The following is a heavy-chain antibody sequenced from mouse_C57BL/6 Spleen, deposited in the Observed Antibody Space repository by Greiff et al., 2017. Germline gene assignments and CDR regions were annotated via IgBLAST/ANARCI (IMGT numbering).Heavy chain of an antibody. CDR3: ARGGGNYVWYFDV. V-gene: IGHV5-16*01. CDR1: GFTFSDYY. CDR2: INYDGSST. J-gene: IGHJ1*03. D-gene: IGHD2-1*01. Sequence: EVKVVESEGGLVQPGSSMKLSCTASGFTFSDYYMAWVRQVPEKGLEWVANINYDGSSTYYLDSLKSRFIISRDNAKNILYLQMSSLKSEDTATYYCARGGGNYVWYFDVWGTGTTVTVSS.